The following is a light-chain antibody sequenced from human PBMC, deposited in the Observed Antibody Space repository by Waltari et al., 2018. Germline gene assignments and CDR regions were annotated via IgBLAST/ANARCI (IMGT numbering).Light chain of an antibody. CDR1: SSDVGGYDY. V-gene: IGLV2-11*01. J-gene: IGLJ2*01. CDR2: GVY. Sequence: QSVLTQPRSVSGSPGQSVAISCTGTSSDVGGYDYVSWYQQYPGKAPKVMIYGVYKRPSGVPDRFSGSISGNTASLTITGAQAEDEADYYCHSRDTSSTRVFGGGTRLTV. CDR3: HSRDTSSTRV.